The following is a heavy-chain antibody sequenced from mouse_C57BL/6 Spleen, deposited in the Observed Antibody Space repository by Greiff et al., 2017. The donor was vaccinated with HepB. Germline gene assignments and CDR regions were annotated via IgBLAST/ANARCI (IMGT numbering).Heavy chain of an antibody. J-gene: IGHJ3*01. CDR2: IDPSDSYT. CDR1: GYTFTSYW. CDR3: ARSPKGSWFAY. Sequence: QVQLQQPGAELVRPGTSVKLSCKASGYTFTSYWMHWVKQRPGQGLEWIGVIDPSDSYTNYNQKFKGKATLTVDTSSSTAYMQLSSLTSEDSAVYYCARSPKGSWFAYWGQGTLVTVSA. V-gene: IGHV1-59*01.